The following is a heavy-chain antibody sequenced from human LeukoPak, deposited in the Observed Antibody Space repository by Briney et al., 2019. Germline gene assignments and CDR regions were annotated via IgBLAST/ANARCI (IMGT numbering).Heavy chain of an antibody. J-gene: IGHJ4*02. Sequence: PGGSLRLSCAASGFTFSSYAMSWVRQAPGKGLEWVSGITGSGGSTYYAGSVKGRFTISRDNSKNTLYLQMNRLRAEDTAVYYCANGGSIAVATPLDYWGQGTLVTVSS. V-gene: IGHV3-23*01. CDR3: ANGGSIAVATPLDY. D-gene: IGHD6-19*01. CDR2: ITGSGGST. CDR1: GFTFSSYA.